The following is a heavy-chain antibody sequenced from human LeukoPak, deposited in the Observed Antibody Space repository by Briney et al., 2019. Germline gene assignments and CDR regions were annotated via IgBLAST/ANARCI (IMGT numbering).Heavy chain of an antibody. D-gene: IGHD5-18*01. Sequence: GGSLRLSCAASGFTFSSYVMHWVRQAPGKGLEWVSAISGSGSSTYYADSVKGRFTISRDNSKNTLYLQMNSLRAEDTAVYYCAKDRTRYSYGYDYWGQGTLVTVSS. CDR3: AKDRTRYSYGYDY. J-gene: IGHJ4*02. CDR2: ISGSGSST. V-gene: IGHV3-23*01. CDR1: GFTFSSYV.